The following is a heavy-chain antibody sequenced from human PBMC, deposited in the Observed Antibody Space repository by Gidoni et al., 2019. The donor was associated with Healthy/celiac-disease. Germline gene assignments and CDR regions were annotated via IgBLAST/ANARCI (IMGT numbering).Heavy chain of an antibody. CDR2: IYYSGST. CDR3: ARGGGDYHFDY. J-gene: IGHJ4*02. Sequence: QVQLQESGPGLVKPSATLSLTCTVSGGSISSYYWSWIRQPPGKGLEWIGYIYYSGSTNYNPSLKSRVTISVDTSKNQFSLKLSSVTAADTAVYYCARGGGDYHFDYWGQGTLVTVSS. CDR1: GGSISSYY. V-gene: IGHV4-59*01. D-gene: IGHD4-17*01.